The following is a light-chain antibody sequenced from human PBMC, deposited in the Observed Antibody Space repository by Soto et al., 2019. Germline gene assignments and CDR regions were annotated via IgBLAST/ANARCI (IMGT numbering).Light chain of an antibody. CDR3: QQYYYWPPFT. J-gene: IGKJ2*01. Sequence: VMTQSPATLSVSPGERATLSCRASQTIGSNLAWYQQKPGQSPRLLISRASIRATGVPARFTGSGSGTEFTLTVSSLQSEDCAVYYCQQYYYWPPFTFGQGTKVEIK. CDR2: RAS. V-gene: IGKV3-15*01. CDR1: QTIGSN.